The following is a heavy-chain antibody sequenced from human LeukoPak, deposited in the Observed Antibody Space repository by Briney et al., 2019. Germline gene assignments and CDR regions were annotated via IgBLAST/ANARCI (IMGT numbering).Heavy chain of an antibody. CDR1: GFTLSSYG. D-gene: IGHD5-18*01. CDR2: IWYDGSNK. CDR3: ARGTADTAMVTFDY. J-gene: IGHJ4*02. V-gene: IGHV3-33*01. Sequence: GGSLRLSCAASGFTLSSYGMHWVRQAPGKGLEWVAVIWYDGSNKYYADSVKGRFTISRDNSKNTLYLQMNSLRAEDTAVYYCARGTADTAMVTFDYWGQGTLVTVSS.